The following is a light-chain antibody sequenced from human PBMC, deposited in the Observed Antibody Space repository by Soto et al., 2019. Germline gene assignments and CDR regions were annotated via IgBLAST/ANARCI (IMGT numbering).Light chain of an antibody. CDR2: AAS. V-gene: IGKV1-39*01. CDR1: QSISSY. Sequence: DIQMTQSPSSLSASVGDRVTITCRASQSISSYLNWYRQKPGKAPKLLIYAASSLQRGVPSRFGGSGSGTDFTLTISSLQPEDFATYYCQQSYSTPYTFGQGTKLEIK. J-gene: IGKJ2*01. CDR3: QQSYSTPYT.